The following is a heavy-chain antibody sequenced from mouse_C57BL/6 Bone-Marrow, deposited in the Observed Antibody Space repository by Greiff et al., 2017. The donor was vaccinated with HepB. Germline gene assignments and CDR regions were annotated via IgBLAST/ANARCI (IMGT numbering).Heavy chain of an antibody. D-gene: IGHD2-4*01. CDR2: IYPGDGDT. J-gene: IGHJ2*01. V-gene: IGHV1-82*01. CDR1: GYAFSSSW. CDR3: ARRSYYDYDGDYFDY. Sequence: QVQLQQSGPELVKPGASVKISCKASGYAFSSSWMNWVKQRPGKGLEWIGRIYPGDGDTNYNGKFKGKATLTADKSSSTAYMQLSSLTSEDSAVYFCARRSYYDYDGDYFDYWGQGTTLTVSS.